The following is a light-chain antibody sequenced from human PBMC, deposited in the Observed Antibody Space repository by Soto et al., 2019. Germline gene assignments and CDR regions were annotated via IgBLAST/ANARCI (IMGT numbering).Light chain of an antibody. V-gene: IGKV3-11*01. J-gene: IGKJ4*01. CDR2: EAS. CDR1: QTLNTG. Sequence: EIVLTQSPATLSLSPGERATLSCRASQTLNTGLAWYQQKPGQAPRLLIYEASIRATGIPVRFGGSGSGTDFSFTISSLEPEDVGVYYCQQRGGWPLTFGGGTRLEIK. CDR3: QQRGGWPLT.